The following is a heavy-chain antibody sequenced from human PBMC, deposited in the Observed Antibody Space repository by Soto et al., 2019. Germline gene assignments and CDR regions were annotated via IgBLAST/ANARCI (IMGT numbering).Heavy chain of an antibody. CDR2: ISGYNGDA. CDR1: GYTFTRYC. Sequence: GSSVNVSCKASGYTFTRYCISWVRQAPGQGLQWMGWISGYNGDANYAQRFQGRVSMTIDTSTTTAYMELRTLTSDDTAVYYCAKNGQPTYYLYVLDVLGQATTVAGS. D-gene: IGHD3-10*01. J-gene: IGHJ6*01. V-gene: IGHV1-18*01. CDR3: AKNGQPTYYLYVLDV.